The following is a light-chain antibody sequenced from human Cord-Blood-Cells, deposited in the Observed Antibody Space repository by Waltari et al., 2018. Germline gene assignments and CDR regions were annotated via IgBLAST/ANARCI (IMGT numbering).Light chain of an antibody. CDR1: SSDVGCDNL. V-gene: IGLV2-23*01. J-gene: IGLJ3*02. CDR3: CSYAGSSTSWV. Sequence: QSALTQPASVSGSPGQSITISCTGTSSDVGCDNLVSWYQQHPGKAPKLMIYEGSKRPSGVSNRFSGSKSGNTASLTIAGLQAEDEADYYCCSYAGSSTSWVFGGGTKLTVL. CDR2: EGS.